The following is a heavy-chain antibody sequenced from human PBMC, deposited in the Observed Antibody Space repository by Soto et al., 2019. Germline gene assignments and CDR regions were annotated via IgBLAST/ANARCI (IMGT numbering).Heavy chain of an antibody. Sequence: SVKVSCKASGGTFSSYTISWVRQAPGQGLEWMGRIIPILGIANYAQKFQGRVTITADKSTSTAYMELSSLRSEDTAVYYCARSQGVAGTSDWFDPWGQGTLVTVSS. CDR1: GGTFSSYT. V-gene: IGHV1-69*02. CDR3: ARSQGVAGTSDWFDP. J-gene: IGHJ5*02. D-gene: IGHD6-19*01. CDR2: IIPILGIA.